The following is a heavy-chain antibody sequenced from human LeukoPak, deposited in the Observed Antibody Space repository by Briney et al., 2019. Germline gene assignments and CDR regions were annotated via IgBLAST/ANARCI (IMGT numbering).Heavy chain of an antibody. CDR1: GFTFSSYA. D-gene: IGHD2-2*01. Sequence: SGGSLRLSCAASGFTFSSYAMHWVRQAPGKGLEWVAVISYDGSNKYYADSVKGRFTTSRDNSKNTLYLQMNSLRAEDTAVYYCARDRYCSSTSCYLDYWGQGTLVTVSS. J-gene: IGHJ4*02. V-gene: IGHV3-30*04. CDR3: ARDRYCSSTSCYLDY. CDR2: ISYDGSNK.